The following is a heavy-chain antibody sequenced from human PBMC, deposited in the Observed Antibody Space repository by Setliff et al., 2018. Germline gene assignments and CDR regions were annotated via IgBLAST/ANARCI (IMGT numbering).Heavy chain of an antibody. D-gene: IGHD2-2*01. J-gene: IGHJ4*02. V-gene: IGHV1-18*01. CDR2: INNYNTNT. CDR1: GYTFTNYG. CDR3: AGLVRYCTRTSCQRTPGAEY. Sequence: ASVKVSCKTSGYTFTNYGITWVRQAPGQGLEWMGWINNYNTNTNYAQKLQGRVAMTTDTSTSTAYMEVKSLTSDDTAVYYCAGLVRYCTRTSCQRTPGAEYWGQGTLVTVSS.